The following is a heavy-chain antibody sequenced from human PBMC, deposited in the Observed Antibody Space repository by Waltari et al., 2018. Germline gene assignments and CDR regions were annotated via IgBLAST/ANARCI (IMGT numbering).Heavy chain of an antibody. CDR1: GGSASSNNR. Sequence: QVQLHESGPGLVRPSGTLSLTCSVSGGSASSNNRWSWVRHFPGQGLEWIGEIFRSGSTNYNPSLASRVTMSIDQSKNQFSLSLTSVTAADAAVYFCARATSAEGIFFWGQGILVTVSS. V-gene: IGHV4-4*02. CDR2: IFRSGST. J-gene: IGHJ4*02. D-gene: IGHD3-10*01. CDR3: ARATSAEGIFF.